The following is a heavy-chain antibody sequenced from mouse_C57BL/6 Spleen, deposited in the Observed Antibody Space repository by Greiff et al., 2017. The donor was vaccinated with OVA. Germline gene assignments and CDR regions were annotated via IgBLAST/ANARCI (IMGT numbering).Heavy chain of an antibody. CDR1: GFTFSNYW. J-gene: IGHJ3*01. CDR2: IRLKSDNYAT. Sequence: EVKVEESGGGLVQPGGSMKLSCVASGFTFSNYWMNWVRQSPEKGLEWVAQIRLKSDNYATHYAESVKGRFTISRDDSKSSVYLQMNNLRAEDTGIYYCTSFTTVVPFAYWGQGTLVTVSA. D-gene: IGHD1-1*01. CDR3: TSFTTVVPFAY. V-gene: IGHV6-3*01.